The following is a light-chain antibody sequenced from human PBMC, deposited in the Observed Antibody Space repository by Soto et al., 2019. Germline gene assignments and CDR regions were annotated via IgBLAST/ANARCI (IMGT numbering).Light chain of an antibody. Sequence: EIVLTQSPGTLSLSPGERATLSCRASQSVSSYLAWYQQKPGQAPRLLIYDASNRATGIPGRFSGSGSGTDFTLTISRLEPEDFAVYYCQQYGNSPQTFGQGTKVDIK. J-gene: IGKJ1*01. CDR1: QSVSSY. CDR3: QQYGNSPQT. CDR2: DAS. V-gene: IGKV3-20*01.